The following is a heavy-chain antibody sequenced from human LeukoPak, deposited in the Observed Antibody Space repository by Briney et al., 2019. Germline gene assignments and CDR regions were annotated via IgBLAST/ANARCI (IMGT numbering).Heavy chain of an antibody. J-gene: IGHJ4*02. CDR3: ARGPLSSSGWYRAGY. V-gene: IGHV4-4*07. CDR2: IDSSGST. D-gene: IGHD6-19*01. CDR1: GGSIRTYY. Sequence: PSETLSLTCTVSGGSIRTYYWNWIRQPAGKGLEWIGRIDSSGSTTYSPSLRSRVTMSVDSSKSQISLNLNSVTAADTAMYYCARGPLSSSGWYRAGYWGQGTLVTVSS.